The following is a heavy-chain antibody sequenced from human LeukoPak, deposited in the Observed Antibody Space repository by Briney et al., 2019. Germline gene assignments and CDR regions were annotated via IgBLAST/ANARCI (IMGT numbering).Heavy chain of an antibody. D-gene: IGHD3-22*01. V-gene: IGHV1-46*01. CDR1: GYTFTSYY. CDR2: INPSGGST. J-gene: IGHJ4*02. Sequence: ASVKVSCKASGYTFTSYYMHWVRQAPGQGLEWMGIINPSGGSTSYAQKFQGRVTMTRDTSTSTVYMELSSLRSEDTAVYYCARDPQGGYDQGLGGDYWGQGTLVTVSS. CDR3: ARDPQGGYDQGLGGDY.